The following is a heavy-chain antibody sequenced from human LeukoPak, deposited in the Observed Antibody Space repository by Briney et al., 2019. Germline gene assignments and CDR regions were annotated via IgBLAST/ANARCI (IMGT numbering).Heavy chain of an antibody. D-gene: IGHD1-26*01. V-gene: IGHV3-15*01. CDR3: TTYSRGASDY. CDR2: VKSKTDGGTL. J-gene: IGHJ4*02. Sequence: WGSLRLSCAASGFTFSNAWMTWVRQTPGKGLEWVARVKSKTDGGTLDYAAPVKGRFTISRDDSENTLYLQMNSLSTEDTALYYCTTYSRGASDYWGQGTLVTLSS. CDR1: GFTFSNAW.